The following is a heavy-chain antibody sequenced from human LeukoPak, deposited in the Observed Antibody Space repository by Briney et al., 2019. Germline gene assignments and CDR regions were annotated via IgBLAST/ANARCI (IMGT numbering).Heavy chain of an antibody. CDR1: GYSISSGYY. CDR2: IYHSGST. Sequence: SETLSLTCTVSGYSISSGYYWGWIRQPPGKGLEWIGSIYHSGSTYYNPSLKSRVTISVDTSKNQFSLKLSSVTAADTAVYYCARDPLFDPWGQGTLVTVSS. CDR3: ARDPLFDP. J-gene: IGHJ5*02. V-gene: IGHV4-38-2*02.